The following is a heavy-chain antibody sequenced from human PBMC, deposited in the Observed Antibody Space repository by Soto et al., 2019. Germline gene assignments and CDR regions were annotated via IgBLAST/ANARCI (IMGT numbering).Heavy chain of an antibody. J-gene: IGHJ6*03. CDR3: AKGASALAAADYYYYYMDV. CDR2: ISGSGGST. Sequence: GGSLRLSCAASGFTFSSYAMSWVRQAPGKGLEWVSAISGSGGSTYYADSVKGRFTISRDNSKNTLYLQMNSLRAEDTAVYYCAKGASALAAADYYYYYMDVWGKGTTVTVSS. CDR1: GFTFSSYA. D-gene: IGHD6-13*01. V-gene: IGHV3-23*01.